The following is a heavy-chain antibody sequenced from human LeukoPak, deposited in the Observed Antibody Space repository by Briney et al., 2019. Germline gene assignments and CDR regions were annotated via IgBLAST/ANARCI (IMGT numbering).Heavy chain of an antibody. Sequence: PSETLSLTCTVSGGSISSGGYYWSWIRQHPGKGLEWIGHIHYSGSTYYNPSLTSRVTISIDTSKNHFSLKVSSVTAADSAVYYCARHTTALASFYFDYWGQGTLVTVSS. CDR3: ARHTTALASFYFDY. CDR2: IHYSGST. J-gene: IGHJ4*02. D-gene: IGHD5-18*01. CDR1: GGSISSGGYY. V-gene: IGHV4-31*03.